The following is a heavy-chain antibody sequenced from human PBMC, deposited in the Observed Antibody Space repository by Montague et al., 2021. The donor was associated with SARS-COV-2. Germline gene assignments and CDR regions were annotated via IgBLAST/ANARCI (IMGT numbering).Heavy chain of an antibody. D-gene: IGHD4-17*01. V-gene: IGHV4-34*01. CDR1: GGSFSGYY. CDR3: ARGTTVTTLFYYYYGMDV. CDR2: INHSGST. Sequence: SETLSLTCAVYGGSFSGYYWSWIRQPPGKGLEWIGEINHSGSTNYNPSLKSRVTISVDTPKNQFSLKLSSVTAADTAVYYCARGTTVTTLFYYYYGMDVWGQGTTVTVSS. J-gene: IGHJ6*02.